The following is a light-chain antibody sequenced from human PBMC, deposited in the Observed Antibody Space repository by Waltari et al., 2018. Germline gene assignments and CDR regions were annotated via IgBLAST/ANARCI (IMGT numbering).Light chain of an antibody. Sequence: DIQMTQSPSTLSASVGATVTFTCRASESISTWLAWYQQRHGKAPKLLIYKASYLETGVPSRFSGSGSGTEFILTISSRRPDDSATYYCQQYSNYYTFGQGTKLEIK. V-gene: IGKV1-5*03. CDR2: KAS. CDR1: ESISTW. J-gene: IGKJ2*01. CDR3: QQYSNYYT.